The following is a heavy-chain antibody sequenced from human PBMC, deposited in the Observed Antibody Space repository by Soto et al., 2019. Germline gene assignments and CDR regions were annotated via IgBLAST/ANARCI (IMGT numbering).Heavy chain of an antibody. D-gene: IGHD2-2*01. J-gene: IGHJ3*02. Sequence: QAQLQESGPGLLKPSEPLSLTCTVSGGSISSYYWSWIRQRPGKGLDWIGYISYSGSTNYNPSLKSRVTLSVDTSKNQFSLKLSAVIAADTAVYDCARDCRSSSCYVPDAFAMWGEGRMVPVSS. CDR2: ISYSGST. CDR1: GGSISSYY. V-gene: IGHV4-59*12. CDR3: ARDCRSSSCYVPDAFAM.